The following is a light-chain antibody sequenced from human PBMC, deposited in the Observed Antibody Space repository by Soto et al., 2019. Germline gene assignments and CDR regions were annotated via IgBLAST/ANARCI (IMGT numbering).Light chain of an antibody. CDR1: QSVRSNY. Sequence: EIVLTQSPGTLSLSPGERATLSCRASQSVRSNYLAWYQQKPGQAPRLLIFGASSRATGIPDRFSGSGSETDFTLTISRLEPEDFAVYYCQQYGRSLWTFGQGTKVEIK. CDR2: GAS. CDR3: QQYGRSLWT. V-gene: IGKV3-20*01. J-gene: IGKJ1*01.